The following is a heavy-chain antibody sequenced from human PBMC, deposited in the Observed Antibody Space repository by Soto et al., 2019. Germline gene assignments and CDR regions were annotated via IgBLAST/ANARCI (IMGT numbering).Heavy chain of an antibody. D-gene: IGHD2-2*01. CDR1: GYTFTSYA. CDR2: INAGNGNT. J-gene: IGHJ5*02. CDR3: ARDPDCSSTSCYGGLAFDP. Sequence: VASVKVSCKASGYTFTSYAMHWVRQAPGQRLEWMGWINAGNGNTKYSQKFQGRVTITRDTSASTAYMELSSLRSEDTAVYYCARDPDCSSTSCYGGLAFDPWGQGTLVTVSS. V-gene: IGHV1-3*01.